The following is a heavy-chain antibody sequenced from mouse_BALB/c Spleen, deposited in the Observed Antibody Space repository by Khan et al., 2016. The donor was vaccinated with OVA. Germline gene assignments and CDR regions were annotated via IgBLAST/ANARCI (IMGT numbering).Heavy chain of an antibody. J-gene: IGHJ3*01. CDR2: IDPSKSET. V-gene: IGHV1S127*01. CDR1: GYTFTSFW. D-gene: IGHD1-1*01. Sequence: LQQSGPELVRPGASVKMSCKASGYTFTSFWIHWVKQRPGQGLEWIGMIDPSKSETRLNQKFKDKAALNVDKSSNTAYMQLSSLTSEDSAVYYGERGGYGSPFAYWGQGTLVTVSA. CDR3: ERGGYGSPFAY.